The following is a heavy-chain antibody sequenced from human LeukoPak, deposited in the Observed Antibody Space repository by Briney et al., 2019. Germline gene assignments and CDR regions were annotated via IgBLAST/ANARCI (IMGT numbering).Heavy chain of an antibody. CDR2: ISRSSNYI. Sequence: GGSLRLSCAASRFTFSSYAMNWVRQAPGKGLEWVSSISRSSNYIYYADSVKGRFTISRDNAKNSLYLQMNSLRAEDTAVYYCAKELTYCDYWGQGTMVTVSS. D-gene: IGHD3-9*01. V-gene: IGHV3-21*01. CDR3: AKELTYCDY. CDR1: RFTFSSYA. J-gene: IGHJ4*02.